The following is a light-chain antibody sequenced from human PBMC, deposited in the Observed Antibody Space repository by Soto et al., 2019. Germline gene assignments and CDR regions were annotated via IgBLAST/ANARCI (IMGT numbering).Light chain of an antibody. J-gene: IGKJ5*01. CDR2: VAS. CDR1: HNIINY. V-gene: IGKV1-39*01. Sequence: DIQLTQSPSFLSASVGDGVTITCLASHNIINYLNWYQQKPGKAPQLLIYVASMLESGVPSRFSGSGSGTDFTLTISSLQPEDFATYYCQQSYNAPITFGQGTRLEIK. CDR3: QQSYNAPIT.